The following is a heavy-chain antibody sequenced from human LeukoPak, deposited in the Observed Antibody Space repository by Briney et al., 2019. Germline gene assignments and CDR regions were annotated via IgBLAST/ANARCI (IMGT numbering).Heavy chain of an antibody. D-gene: IGHD3-10*01. Sequence: GGSLRLSCAACGFTFSDYYMSWIRQARGKGLEGVSYISSSSSYTNYADSVKGRFTISRDNAKNSLYLQMNSLRAEDTAVYYCAARRGLVHFDYWGQGTLVTVSS. V-gene: IGHV3-11*06. CDR3: AARRGLVHFDY. J-gene: IGHJ4*02. CDR2: ISSSSSYT. CDR1: GFTFSDYY.